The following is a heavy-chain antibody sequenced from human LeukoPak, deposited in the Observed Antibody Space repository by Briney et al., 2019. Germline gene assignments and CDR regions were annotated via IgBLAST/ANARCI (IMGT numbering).Heavy chain of an antibody. CDR1: GGTFSSYA. CDR3: ARDRIVVVVAATPGWFDP. CDR2: IIPIFGTA. D-gene: IGHD2-15*01. Sequence: SVKVSCKASGGTFSSYAISWVRQAPGQGLEWMGGIIPIFGTANYAQKFQGRVTITADESTSTAYMELSSLRSEDTAVYYCARDRIVVVVAATPGWFDPWGQGTLVTVSS. J-gene: IGHJ5*02. V-gene: IGHV1-69*13.